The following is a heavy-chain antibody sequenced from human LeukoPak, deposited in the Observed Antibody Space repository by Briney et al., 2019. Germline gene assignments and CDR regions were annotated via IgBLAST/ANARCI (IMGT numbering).Heavy chain of an antibody. CDR1: GFTFSSYG. Sequence: GGSLRLSCAASGFTFSSYGMHWVRQAPGKGLEWVSAISGSGGSTYYADSVKGRFTISRDNSKNTLYLQVNSLRAEDTAVYYCAKGRVTGVGALDYWGQGTLVTVSS. J-gene: IGHJ4*02. CDR3: AKGRVTGVGALDY. CDR2: ISGSGGST. D-gene: IGHD1-26*01. V-gene: IGHV3-23*01.